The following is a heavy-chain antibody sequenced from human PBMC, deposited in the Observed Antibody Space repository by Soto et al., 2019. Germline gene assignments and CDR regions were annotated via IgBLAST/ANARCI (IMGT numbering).Heavy chain of an antibody. CDR2: IYYSGST. V-gene: IGHV4-30-4*08. D-gene: IGHD2-2*01. CDR1: GGSISSSSYY. CDR3: ARSTSHPTYFDY. J-gene: IGHJ4*02. Sequence: TLSLTCTVSGGSISSSSYYWGWIRQPPGKGLEWIGYIYYSGSTYYSPSLKSRVTISVDTSKNQFSLKLSSVTAADTAVYFCARSTSHPTYFDYWGQGTLVTVSS.